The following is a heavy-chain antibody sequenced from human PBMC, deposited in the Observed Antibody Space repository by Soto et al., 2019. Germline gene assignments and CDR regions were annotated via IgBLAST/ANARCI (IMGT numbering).Heavy chain of an antibody. Sequence: QVQLQESGPGLVKPSQTLSLTCTVSGGSISSGGYYWSWIRQHPGKGLEWIGYIYYSGSTYYNPSHKSRVTISVDTSKNQFALKVSSVTAADTAVYCCASQRWGGPNAFDVWGQGTMVTVSS. D-gene: IGHD4-17*01. CDR3: ASQRWGGPNAFDV. V-gene: IGHV4-31*03. J-gene: IGHJ3*01. CDR2: IYYSGST. CDR1: GGSISSGGYY.